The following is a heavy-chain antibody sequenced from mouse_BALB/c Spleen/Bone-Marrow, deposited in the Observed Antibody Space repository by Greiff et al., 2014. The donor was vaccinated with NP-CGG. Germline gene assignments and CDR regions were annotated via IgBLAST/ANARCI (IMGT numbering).Heavy chain of an antibody. CDR2: ISSGGINT. CDR1: GFAFSGYD. J-gene: IGHJ4*01. D-gene: IGHD2-2*01. CDR3: ARQRGYAYAMDY. Sequence: DVKLVESGGGLVKPGGSLKLSCAASGFAFSGYDMSWVRQTPEKRLEWVAYISSGGINTNYPDSVKGRFTISRDNAKNTLYLQMNSRKSEDTAMYYCARQRGYAYAMDYWGQGTSVTVSS. V-gene: IGHV5-12-1*01.